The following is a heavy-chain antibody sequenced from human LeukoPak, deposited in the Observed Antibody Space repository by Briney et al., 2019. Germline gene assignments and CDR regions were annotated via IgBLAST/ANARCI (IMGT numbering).Heavy chain of an antibody. J-gene: IGHJ4*02. Sequence: SETLSLTCTISGGSIGGDHGSWIRPAPGEGLEGSCYISYTGSTSYNPSLRSGVTISLTTPENQFSLRLTSVTAADTAVYYCARAVTGTSLVDFWGQGTLVAVSS. V-gene: IGHV4-59*08. CDR3: ARAVTGTSLVDF. CDR1: GGSIGGDH. CDR2: ISYTGST. D-gene: IGHD6-19*01.